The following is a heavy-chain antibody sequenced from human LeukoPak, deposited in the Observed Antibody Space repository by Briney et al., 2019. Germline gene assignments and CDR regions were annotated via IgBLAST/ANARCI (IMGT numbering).Heavy chain of an antibody. Sequence: GGSLRLSCAASGFTFSSYAMSWVRQAPGKGLEWVSAVSGSGGSTYYADSVKGRFTISRDNSKNTLYLLMNSLRAEDTAVYYCAKDADSSNWYNWFDPWGQGTLVTVSS. CDR2: VSGSGGST. J-gene: IGHJ5*02. CDR3: AKDADSSNWYNWFDP. CDR1: GFTFSSYA. D-gene: IGHD6-13*01. V-gene: IGHV3-23*01.